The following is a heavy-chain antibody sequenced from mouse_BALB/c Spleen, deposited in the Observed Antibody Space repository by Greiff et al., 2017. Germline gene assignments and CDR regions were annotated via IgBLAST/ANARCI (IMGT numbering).Heavy chain of an antibody. D-gene: IGHD2-4*01. CDR1: GFTFSSFG. J-gene: IGHJ1*01. CDR2: ISSGSSTI. CDR3: ARGTMMTPHWYFEV. V-gene: IGHV5-17*02. Sequence: EVQVVESGGGLVQPGGSRKLSCAASGFTFSSFGMHWVRQAPEKGLEWVAYISSGSSTIYYADTVKGRFTISRDKPKTTLFLQMTSLRSEDTAMYYGARGTMMTPHWYFEVWGAGTTGTVSS.